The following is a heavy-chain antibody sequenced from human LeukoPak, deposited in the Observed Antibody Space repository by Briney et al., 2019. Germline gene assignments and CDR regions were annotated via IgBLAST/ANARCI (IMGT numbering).Heavy chain of an antibody. Sequence: GASVKVSCKASGGTFSSYAISWVRQAPGQGLEWMGGIIPIFGTANYAQKLQGRVTMTTDTSTSTAYMELRSLRSDDTAVYYCARAKNGATDPYTAHDYWGQGTLVTVSS. J-gene: IGHJ4*02. V-gene: IGHV1-69*05. CDR3: ARAKNGATDPYTAHDY. D-gene: IGHD2-8*01. CDR2: IIPIFGTA. CDR1: GGTFSSYA.